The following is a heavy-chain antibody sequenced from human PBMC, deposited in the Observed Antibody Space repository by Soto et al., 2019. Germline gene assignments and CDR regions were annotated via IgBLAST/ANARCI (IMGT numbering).Heavy chain of an antibody. CDR2: INPSSGGT. V-gene: IGHV1-46*01. CDR3: AREVERGSSYGYLEY. J-gene: IGHJ4*02. Sequence: QVQLVQSGAEVKKPGASVKVSCKASGYTFTYYYIHWARQAPGQGLEWMGIINPSSGGTSYAQKFQGRVTMTRDTSTSTVYMELSSLRSEDTAVYYCAREVERGSSYGYLEYWGQGTLVTVSS. CDR1: GYTFTYYY. D-gene: IGHD5-18*01.